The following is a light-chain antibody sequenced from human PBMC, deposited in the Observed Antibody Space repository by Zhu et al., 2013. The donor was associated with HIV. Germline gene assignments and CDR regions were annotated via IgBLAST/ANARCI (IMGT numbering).Light chain of an antibody. J-gene: IGLJ1*01. V-gene: IGLV3-1*01. CDR2: QDN. Sequence: SYEVRQPPSVSVSPGEAAAITCSGDKLWDKYACWYQQKPGQSPVLVIYQDNKRPSGIPERFSGSNSGNTATLTISGTQAMDEGDYYCQAWDSRTKVFGTGTKVTVL. CDR1: KLWDKY. CDR3: QAWDSRTKV.